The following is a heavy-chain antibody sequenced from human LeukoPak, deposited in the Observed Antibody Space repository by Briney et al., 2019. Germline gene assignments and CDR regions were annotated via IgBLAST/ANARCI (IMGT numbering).Heavy chain of an antibody. J-gene: IGHJ4*02. CDR1: GYTFTSYA. V-gene: IGHV1-18*01. CDR2: INPDNGNS. D-gene: IGHD3-10*01. CDR3: ARIMKISLVRGVNHAFDY. Sequence: ASVKVSCKASGYTFTSYAFTWVRQAPGQGLEWMGWINPDNGNSYSAQKFQGRVTMTIDTSASTAYMELRSLRSDDRAVYYCARIMKISLVRGVNHAFDYWGQGTLVTVSS.